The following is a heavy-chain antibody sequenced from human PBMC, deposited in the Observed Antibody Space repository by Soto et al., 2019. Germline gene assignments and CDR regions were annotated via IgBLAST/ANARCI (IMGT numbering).Heavy chain of an antibody. J-gene: IGHJ4*02. Sequence: EVQLVESGGGLVKPGGSLRLSCAASGFTFSNAWMSWVRQAPGKGLEWVGRIKSKTDGGTTDYAAPVKGRFTISRDDSKNTLYLQMNSLKTEDTAVYYWTGRYGSGSYFVRYFDYWGQGTLVTVAS. V-gene: IGHV3-15*01. CDR2: IKSKTDGGTT. CDR1: GFTFSNAW. CDR3: TGRYGSGSYFVRYFDY. D-gene: IGHD3-10*01.